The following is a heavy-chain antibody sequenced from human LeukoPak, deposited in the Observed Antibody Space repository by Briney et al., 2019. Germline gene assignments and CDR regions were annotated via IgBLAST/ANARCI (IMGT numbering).Heavy chain of an antibody. CDR3: ARDSPVSDALDK. J-gene: IGHJ3*02. CDR1: GFSISDNY. V-gene: IGHV3-66*01. Sequence: GGSLRLSYAASGFSISDNYMNWVRQAPGKGLEWVSVIYTGGSPYYTDSVKGRFSISRDNSKNTVYLQMSSLRAEDTAVYYCARDSPVSDALDKWGLGTMVTVSS. CDR2: IYTGGSP. D-gene: IGHD3-16*02.